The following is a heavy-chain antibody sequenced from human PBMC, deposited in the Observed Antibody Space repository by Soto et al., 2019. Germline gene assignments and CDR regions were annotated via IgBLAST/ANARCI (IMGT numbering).Heavy chain of an antibody. Sequence: GGSLRLSCAASGFTFSAYAMSWVRQAPGKGLEWGSGISGSGGITYYADSVKGRFTISRDNSKNTLYLQMNSLRAEDTAVYYCAKNGHGSALSGDSYDGMDVRGQATTVTVSS. V-gene: IGHV3-23*01. D-gene: IGHD3-10*01. J-gene: IGHJ6*02. CDR2: ISGSGGIT. CDR3: AKNGHGSALSGDSYDGMDV. CDR1: GFTFSAYA.